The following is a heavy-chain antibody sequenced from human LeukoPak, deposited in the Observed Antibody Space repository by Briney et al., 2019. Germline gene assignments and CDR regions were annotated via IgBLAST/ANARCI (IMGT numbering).Heavy chain of an antibody. CDR3: ARVRRLSYFRAFDI. CDR1: GGSISSYY. D-gene: IGHD2/OR15-2a*01. V-gene: IGHV4-59*01. CDR2: IYYSGST. J-gene: IGHJ3*02. Sequence: PSETLSLTCTVSGGSISSYYWSWIRQPPGKGLEWIGYIYYSGSTNYNPSLKSRVTISVDTSKNQFSLKLSSVTAADTAVYYCARVRRLSYFRAFDIWGQGTMVTVSS.